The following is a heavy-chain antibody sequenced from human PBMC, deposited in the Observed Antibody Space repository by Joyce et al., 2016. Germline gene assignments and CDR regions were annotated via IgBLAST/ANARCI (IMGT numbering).Heavy chain of an antibody. CDR3: AKGITYYYGSGSFDY. D-gene: IGHD3-10*01. V-gene: IGHV3-30*18. Sequence: QVQLVESGGGVVQPGRSLRLSCAASGFTFSNYGIHWVRQAPGKGLEWVALISYDGINKYYADSVKGRFTISRDNSKNTLYLQMNSLRAEDTAMYYCAKGITYYYGSGSFDYWGQGTLVTVSS. J-gene: IGHJ4*02. CDR2: ISYDGINK. CDR1: GFTFSNYG.